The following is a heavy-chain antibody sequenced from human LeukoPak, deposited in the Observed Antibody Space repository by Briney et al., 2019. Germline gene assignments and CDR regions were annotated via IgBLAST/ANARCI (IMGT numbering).Heavy chain of an antibody. Sequence: GGSLRLSCAASGLSFSSYSMNWVSQAPGKGLEWVSFISSSSTYIYYADSLKGRFTISRDNAKNSLYLQMNSLRAEDTAVYYCARSLLGYCSGGSCYIDYYGMDVWGQGTTVTVSS. CDR2: ISSSSTYI. V-gene: IGHV3-21*01. D-gene: IGHD2-15*01. CDR3: ARSLLGYCSGGSCYIDYYGMDV. CDR1: GLSFSSYS. J-gene: IGHJ6*02.